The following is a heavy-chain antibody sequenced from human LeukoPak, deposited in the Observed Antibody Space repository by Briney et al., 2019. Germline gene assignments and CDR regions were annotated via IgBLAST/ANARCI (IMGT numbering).Heavy chain of an antibody. CDR3: RTVPNRGAFDI. D-gene: IGHD4-17*01. Sequence: TGGSLRLSCAASGFTISSYAMSWVRQAPGKGLEWVSAISGSGGSTYYADSVKGRFTISRDNSKNTLYLQMNSLRAEDTAVYYTRTVPNRGAFDIWGQGTMVTVSS. V-gene: IGHV3-23*01. CDR1: GFTISSYA. J-gene: IGHJ3*02. CDR2: ISGSGGST.